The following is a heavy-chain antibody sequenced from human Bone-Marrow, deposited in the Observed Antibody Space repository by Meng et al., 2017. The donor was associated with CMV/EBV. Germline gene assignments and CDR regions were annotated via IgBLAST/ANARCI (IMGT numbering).Heavy chain of an antibody. D-gene: IGHD3-9*01. V-gene: IGHV1-46*01. CDR2: INPSGGST. Sequence: ASVKVSCKASGFTFTTCLMHWVRQAPGQGLEWMGMINPSGGSTAYAQKFQGRVTMTRDTSISTAYMELSRVRSDDTAVYYCARDGSYYDILTGYLYYFDYWGQGTLVTVSS. J-gene: IGHJ4*02. CDR1: GFTFTTCL. CDR3: ARDGSYYDILTGYLYYFDY.